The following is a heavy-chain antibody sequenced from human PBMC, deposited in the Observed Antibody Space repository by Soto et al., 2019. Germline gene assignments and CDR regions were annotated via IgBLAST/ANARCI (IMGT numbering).Heavy chain of an antibody. CDR2: ISTNGGST. V-gene: IGHV3-64D*06. D-gene: IGHD3-22*01. CDR3: VKGEYYYDSSGYYPFDY. CDR1: GFTFSSYA. J-gene: IGHJ4*02. Sequence: PGGSLRLSCSASGFTFSSYAMHWVRQAPGKGLEYVSSISTNGGSTHYADSVKGRFTMSRDNSKNTQYLQMSSLRADDTAVYYCVKGEYYYDSSGYYPFDYWGQGTLVTVSS.